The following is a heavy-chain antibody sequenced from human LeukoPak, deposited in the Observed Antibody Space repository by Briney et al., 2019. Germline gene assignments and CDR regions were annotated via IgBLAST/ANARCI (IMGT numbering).Heavy chain of an antibody. J-gene: IGHJ6*04. V-gene: IGHV1-69*05. CDR3: ARIPGGSRHLDV. Sequence: SVKVSCKASGGTFSSYAISWVRQAPGQGLEWMGGIIPIFGTANYAQKFQGRVTITTDESTSTAYMELNSLRSEDTAVYYCARIPGGSRHLDVWGKGTTVTVSS. D-gene: IGHD1-26*01. CDR2: IIPIFGTA. CDR1: GGTFSSYA.